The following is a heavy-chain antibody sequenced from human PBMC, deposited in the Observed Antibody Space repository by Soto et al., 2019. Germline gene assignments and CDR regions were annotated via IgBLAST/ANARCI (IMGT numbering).Heavy chain of an antibody. CDR1: GFTFSDYY. D-gene: IGHD5-18*01. CDR2: ISSSSSYT. V-gene: IGHV3-11*06. J-gene: IGHJ5*02. Sequence: GGSLRLSCAASGFTFSDYYMSWIRQAPGKGLEWVSYISSSSSYTNYADSVKGRFTISRDNAKNSLYLQMNSLRAEDTAVYYCARTKQLWPWFDPWGQGTLVTVSS. CDR3: ARTKQLWPWFDP.